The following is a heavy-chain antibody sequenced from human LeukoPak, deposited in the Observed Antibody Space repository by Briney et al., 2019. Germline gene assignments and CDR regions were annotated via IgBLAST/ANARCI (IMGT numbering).Heavy chain of an antibody. CDR1: GFTFSNYW. Sequence: HPGGSLRLSCAASGFTFSNYWIHWVRQAPGKGLVWVSRIDNAGSITTYADSVKGRFTISRDNAENTLYLQMNSLRVEYTAVYYCVRSAFHAGSGNYYDYWGQGTLVTVSS. V-gene: IGHV3-74*03. CDR3: VRSAFHAGSGNYYDY. CDR2: IDNAGSIT. D-gene: IGHD3-22*01. J-gene: IGHJ4*02.